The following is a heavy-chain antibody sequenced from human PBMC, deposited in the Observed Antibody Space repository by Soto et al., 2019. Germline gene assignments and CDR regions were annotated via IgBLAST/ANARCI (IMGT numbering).Heavy chain of an antibody. D-gene: IGHD2-2*01. CDR3: AKQNIVVVPAPVF. V-gene: IGHV3-23*01. J-gene: IGHJ3*01. CDR2: ISGSGGST. CDR1: RFTFSNAW. Sequence: GSLRLACAASRFTFSNAWLNWVRQAPGKGLEWVSAISGSGGSTYYADSVKGRFTISRDNSKNTLYLQMNSLRAEVTAVYYCAKQNIVVVPAPVFWGQGTMVTVSS.